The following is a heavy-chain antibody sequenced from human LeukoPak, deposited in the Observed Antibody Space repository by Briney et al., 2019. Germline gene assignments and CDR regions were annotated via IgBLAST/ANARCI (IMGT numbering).Heavy chain of an antibody. Sequence: GGSLRLSCAASGFTFSDAWMSWVRQAPGKGLEWVGRIKSNTDGGTTDYAPPVKSRFTISRDESKNTLYLQMNSLKTEDTAVYYCTTEYSRWILPKPFDYWGQGTLVTVSS. V-gene: IGHV3-15*01. CDR3: TTEYSRWILPKPFDY. D-gene: IGHD1-1*01. CDR1: GFTFSDAW. J-gene: IGHJ4*02. CDR2: IKSNTDGGTT.